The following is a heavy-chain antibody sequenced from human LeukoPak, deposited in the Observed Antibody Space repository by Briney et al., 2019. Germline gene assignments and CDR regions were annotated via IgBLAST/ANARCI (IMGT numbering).Heavy chain of an antibody. CDR1: GFTFDDHA. CDR3: ARASYYYGTSGLGAFDI. V-gene: IGHV3-9*01. CDR2: INWDGSRI. D-gene: IGHD3-22*01. Sequence: PGRSLRLSCAASGFTFDDHAMYWVRQAPGKGLEWVSGINWDGSRIGYADAVKGRFTISRDSAKNSLYLQMNSLRTEDTALYYCARASYYYGTSGLGAFDIWGQGTLVTVSS. J-gene: IGHJ3*02.